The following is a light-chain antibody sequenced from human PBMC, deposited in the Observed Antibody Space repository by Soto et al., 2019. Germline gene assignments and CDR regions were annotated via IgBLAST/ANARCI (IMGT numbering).Light chain of an antibody. CDR2: EVS. CDR1: NSDVGGYNY. CDR3: SSYTSSSTDV. Sequence: QSVLTQPASVSGSPGQSITISCTGTNSDVGGYNYVSWYQQHPGKAPKLMIYEVSYRPSGVSNRFSGSKSGNTASLTISGLQAEDEADYYCSSYTSSSTDVFGTGTKVTVL. J-gene: IGLJ1*01. V-gene: IGLV2-14*01.